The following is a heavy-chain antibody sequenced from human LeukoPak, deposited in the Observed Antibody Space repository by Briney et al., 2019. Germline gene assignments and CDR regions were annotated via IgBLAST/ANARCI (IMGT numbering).Heavy chain of an antibody. J-gene: IGHJ4*02. Sequence: GGSLRLSCAASGFTFSSYSMKWVRQAPGKGLEWVSYISSSGTTIYYADSVKGRFTISRDNAKNSLYLQMNSLRDEDTAVYYCARVWGLAVAGGEIEYWGQGTLVTVSS. CDR1: GFTFSSYS. CDR2: ISSSGTTI. D-gene: IGHD6-13*01. CDR3: ARVWGLAVAGGEIEY. V-gene: IGHV3-48*02.